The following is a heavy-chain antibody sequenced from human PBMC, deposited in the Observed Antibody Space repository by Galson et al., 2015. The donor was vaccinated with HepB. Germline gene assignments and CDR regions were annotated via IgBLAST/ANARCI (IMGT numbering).Heavy chain of an antibody. J-gene: IGHJ5*02. CDR3: ARGLPPAHCSSTSCFSPGLDP. Sequence: SLRLSCAASGFTFSSYAMHWVRQAPGKGLEWVAVISYDGSNKYYADSVKGRFTISRDNSKNTLYLQMNSLRAEDTAVYYCARGLPPAHCSSTSCFSPGLDPWGQGTLVTVSS. D-gene: IGHD2-2*01. V-gene: IGHV3-30-3*01. CDR1: GFTFSSYA. CDR2: ISYDGSNK.